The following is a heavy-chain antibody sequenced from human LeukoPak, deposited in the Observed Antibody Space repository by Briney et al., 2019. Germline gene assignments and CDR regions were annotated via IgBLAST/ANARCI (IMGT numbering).Heavy chain of an antibody. CDR2: IKQDGSEK. Sequence: GGSLRLSCAAPGFTFSSYWMSWVRQAPGEGREWVANIKQDGSEKYYVDSVKGRFTISRDNAKNSLYLQMNSLRAEDTAVYYCARGEAAAAWFDPWGQGTLVTVSS. D-gene: IGHD6-13*01. V-gene: IGHV3-7*04. CDR1: GFTFSSYW. J-gene: IGHJ5*02. CDR3: ARGEAAAAWFDP.